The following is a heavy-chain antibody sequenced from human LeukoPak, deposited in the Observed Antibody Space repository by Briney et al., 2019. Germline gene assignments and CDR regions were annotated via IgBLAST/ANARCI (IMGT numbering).Heavy chain of an antibody. CDR1: GFTFSTFA. CDR2: IFPSGGEI. V-gene: IGHV3-23*01. J-gene: IGHJ4*02. Sequence: GGSLRLSCAASGFTFSTFAMIWVRQPPGKGLEWVSSIFPSGGEIHYADSVRGRFTISRDNSKSILSLQMNSLRAEDTAIYYCATYRQVLLPFESWGQGTLVTVSS. D-gene: IGHD5-18*01. CDR3: ATYRQVLLPFES.